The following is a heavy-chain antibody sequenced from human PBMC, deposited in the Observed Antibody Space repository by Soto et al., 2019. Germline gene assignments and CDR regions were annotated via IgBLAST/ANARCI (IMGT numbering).Heavy chain of an antibody. V-gene: IGHV3-23*01. CDR2: ISGSGGST. Sequence: GGSLRLSCAASGFTFSSYAMSWVRQAPGKGLEWVSAISGSGGSTYYADSVKGRFTISRDNSKNTLYLQMNSLRAEDTAVYYCASSMAVTILDGMDVWGQGTTVTVSS. J-gene: IGHJ6*02. CDR1: GFTFSSYA. D-gene: IGHD4-4*01. CDR3: ASSMAVTILDGMDV.